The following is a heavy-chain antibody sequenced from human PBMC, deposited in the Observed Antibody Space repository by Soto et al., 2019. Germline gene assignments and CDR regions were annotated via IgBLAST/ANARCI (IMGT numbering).Heavy chain of an antibody. CDR3: ARDYTVAGSHDAFDL. D-gene: IGHD6-19*01. J-gene: IGHJ3*01. CDR1: GYTFTSYG. CDR2: ISAYNGNT. Sequence: ASVKVSCKASGYTFTSYGISWVRQAPGQGLEWMGWISAYNGNTNYAQKLQGRVTMTTDTSTSTAYMELRSLRSDDTAVYYCARDYTVAGSHDAFDLWGQGTTVTVSS. V-gene: IGHV1-18*01.